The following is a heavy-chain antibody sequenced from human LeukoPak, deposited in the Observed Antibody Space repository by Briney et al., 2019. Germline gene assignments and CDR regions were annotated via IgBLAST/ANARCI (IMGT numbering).Heavy chain of an antibody. CDR2: INGDGGSR. CDR1: GFTFSTYW. CDR3: ASASSHRIAAGGDF. D-gene: IGHD6-13*01. J-gene: IGHJ4*02. Sequence: GGSLRLSCAASGFTFSTYWMHWVRQAPGKGLVWVSRINGDGGSRNYADSVKGRFTISRDNAENTLYLQMNSLRVEDTAVYYCASASSHRIAAGGDFWGQGTLVTVSS. V-gene: IGHV3-74*01.